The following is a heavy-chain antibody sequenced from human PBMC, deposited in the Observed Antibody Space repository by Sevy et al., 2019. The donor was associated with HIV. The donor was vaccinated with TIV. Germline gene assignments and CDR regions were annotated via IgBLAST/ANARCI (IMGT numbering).Heavy chain of an antibody. D-gene: IGHD3-16*01. CDR2: IIPIFHTA. J-gene: IGHJ3*01. CDR3: ARDRDVTFGGGDAFDF. Sequence: ASVKVSCKASGGTFGTYTISWLRQAPGQGLEWMGGIIPIFHTANYAQKFQGRLTITADESPSTAYMDLTSLRTEDSAVYYCARDRDVTFGGGDAFDFWGQGPMVTVSS. CDR1: GGTFGTYT. V-gene: IGHV1-69*13.